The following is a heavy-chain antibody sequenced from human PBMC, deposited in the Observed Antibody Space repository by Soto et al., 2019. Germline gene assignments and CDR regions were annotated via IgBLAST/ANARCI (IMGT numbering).Heavy chain of an antibody. CDR1: GYSFTNYW. CDR3: ARQGAFGDYVGGN. Sequence: GESLKISCKSSGYSFTNYWIAWVRQMPGKGLEWMGIIYPGDSNTRYSPSFQGQVTISADKSISTAFLQWSSLKASDTAIYYCARQGAFGDYVGGNWGQGTLVTVSS. CDR2: IYPGDSNT. V-gene: IGHV5-51*01. J-gene: IGHJ4*02. D-gene: IGHD4-17*01.